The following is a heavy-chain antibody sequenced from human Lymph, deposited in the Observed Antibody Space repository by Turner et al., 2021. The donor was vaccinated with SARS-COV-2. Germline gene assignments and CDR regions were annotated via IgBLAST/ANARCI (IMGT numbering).Heavy chain of an antibody. CDR2: ISYDGSNK. V-gene: IGHV3-30*04. Sequence: QVQLVESGGGVVQPGWFLRLSCAAPGFTFSTYAIYWVRQAPGKGLEGVAVISYDGSNKYYADSVKGRFTISRDNSKNTLYLQMNSLRAEDTAVYYCARYASGGYFYYGMDVWGQGTTVTVSS. CDR3: ARYASGGYFYYGMDV. D-gene: IGHD3-10*01. CDR1: GFTFSTYA. J-gene: IGHJ6*02.